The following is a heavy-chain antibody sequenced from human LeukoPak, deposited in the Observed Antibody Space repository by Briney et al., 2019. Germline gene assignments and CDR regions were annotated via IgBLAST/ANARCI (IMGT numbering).Heavy chain of an antibody. CDR1: GFTFSSYG. D-gene: IGHD6-13*01. V-gene: IGHV3-33*06. J-gene: IGHJ4*02. Sequence: GRSLRLSCAASGFTFSSYGMHWVRQAPGKGLEWVAVIWYDGSNKYYADSVKGRFTISRDNSKNTLYLQMNSLRAEDTAVYYCAKVRYSSSWYLRSGFDYWGQGTLVTVSS. CDR3: AKVRYSSSWYLRSGFDY. CDR2: IWYDGSNK.